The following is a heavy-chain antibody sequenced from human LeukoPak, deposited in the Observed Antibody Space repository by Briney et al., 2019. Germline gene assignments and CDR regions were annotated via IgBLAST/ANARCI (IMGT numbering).Heavy chain of an antibody. CDR3: ARWYYYDSSGYPQYYFDY. D-gene: IGHD3-22*01. CDR1: GYTFTGYY. Sequence: APVKVSCKASGYTFTGYYMHWVRQAPGQGLEWMGWINPNSGGTNYAQKFQGRVTMTRDTSISTAYMELSRLRSDDTAVYYCARWYYYDSSGYPQYYFDYWGQGTLVTVSS. J-gene: IGHJ4*02. CDR2: INPNSGGT. V-gene: IGHV1-2*02.